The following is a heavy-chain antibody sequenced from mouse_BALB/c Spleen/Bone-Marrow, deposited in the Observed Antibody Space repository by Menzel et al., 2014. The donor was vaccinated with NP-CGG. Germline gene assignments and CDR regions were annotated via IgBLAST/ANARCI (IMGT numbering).Heavy chain of an antibody. D-gene: IGHD1-1*01. CDR2: IYPGNSDT. J-gene: IGHJ2*01. Sequence: VQLQQSGTVLARPGASVKMSCKASGYIFTSYWMHWVKQRPGQGLEWIGAIYPGNSDTSYNQKFKGKAKLTAVTSASTAYMELSSLTNEDSAVYYCTKEWYYGFDYWGQGTTLTVSS. CDR3: TKEWYYGFDY. V-gene: IGHV1-5*01. CDR1: GYIFTSYW.